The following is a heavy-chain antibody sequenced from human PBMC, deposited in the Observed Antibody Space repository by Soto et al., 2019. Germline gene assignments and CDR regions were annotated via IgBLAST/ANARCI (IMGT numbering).Heavy chain of an antibody. CDR3: AKGYYDYIWGSYRYPARYFDY. V-gene: IGHV3-23*01. D-gene: IGHD3-16*02. CDR2: ISGSGGST. Sequence: GSLRLSCAASGFTFSSYAMSWVRQAPGKGLEWVSAISGSGGSTYYADSVKGRFTISRDNSKNTLYLQMNSLRAEDTAVYYCAKGYYDYIWGSYRYPARYFDYWGQGILVTLSS. J-gene: IGHJ4*02. CDR1: GFTFSSYA.